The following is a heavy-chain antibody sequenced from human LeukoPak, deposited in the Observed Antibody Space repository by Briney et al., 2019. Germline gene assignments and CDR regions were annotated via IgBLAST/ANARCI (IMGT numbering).Heavy chain of an antibody. Sequence: GGSLRLSCAASGFTFSSYEMNWVRQAPGKGLEWVSYISSSGSTIYYADSVKGRFTISRDNAKNSLYLQMNSLRAEDTAVYYCAGLPAYYYDTSGFYFDYWGQGTLVTVSS. D-gene: IGHD3-22*01. CDR3: AGLPAYYYDTSGFYFDY. CDR2: ISSSGSTI. CDR1: GFTFSSYE. V-gene: IGHV3-48*03. J-gene: IGHJ4*02.